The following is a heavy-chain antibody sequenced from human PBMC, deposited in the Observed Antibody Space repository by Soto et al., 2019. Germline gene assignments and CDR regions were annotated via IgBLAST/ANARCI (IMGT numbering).Heavy chain of an antibody. CDR2: IYYSGST. CDR3: ARVNTAMGFPFDY. Sequence: SETLSLTCTVSGGSISSGDYYWSWIRQPPGKGLEWIGYIYYSGSTYYNPSLKSPVTISVDTSKNQFSLKLSSVTAADTAVYYCARVNTAMGFPFDYWGQGTLVTSPQ. D-gene: IGHD5-18*01. V-gene: IGHV4-30-4*01. CDR1: GGSISSGDYY. J-gene: IGHJ4*02.